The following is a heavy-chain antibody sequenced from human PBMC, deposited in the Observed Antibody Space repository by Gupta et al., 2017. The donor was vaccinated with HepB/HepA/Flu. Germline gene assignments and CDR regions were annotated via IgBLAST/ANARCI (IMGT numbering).Heavy chain of an antibody. Sequence: QVQLQESGPGLVKPSETLSLTCTVSGSSLKTYFWNWIRQSPGKGLEWLGYVTDRETTKYNPSLTSRVTMSVDKSKNHFSLKLTSVTPADTAVYFCARDSGSGWPLDFEDWGQGILVTVSS. CDR3: ARDSGSGWPLDFED. V-gene: IGHV4-59*01. J-gene: IGHJ4*02. CDR2: VTDRETT. D-gene: IGHD6-19*01. CDR1: GSSLKTYF.